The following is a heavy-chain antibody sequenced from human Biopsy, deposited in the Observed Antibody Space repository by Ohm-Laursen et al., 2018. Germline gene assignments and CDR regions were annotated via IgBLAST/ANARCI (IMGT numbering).Heavy chain of an antibody. J-gene: IGHJ6*02. D-gene: IGHD2-21*01. CDR2: ITGSSTI. CDR3: TRLAYYYYYGMDV. CDR1: GFTFNSHE. Sequence: LSLTCAASGFTFNSHEMNWVRQTPGKGLEWISYITGSSTIYYADSVKGRFTISRDNAKNSLYLQMNSLRAEDTAVYYCTRLAYYYYYGMDVWGQGTTVTVSS. V-gene: IGHV3-48*03.